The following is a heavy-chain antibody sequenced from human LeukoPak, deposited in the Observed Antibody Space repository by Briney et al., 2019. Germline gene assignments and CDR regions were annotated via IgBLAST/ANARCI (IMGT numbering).Heavy chain of an antibody. Sequence: SETLSLTCTVSGGSISSSSYYWGWIRQPPGKGLEWIGSIYYSGSTYYNPSLKSRVTISVDTSKNQFSLKLSSVTAADTAVYYCARLVQQLVTFDYWGQGTLVTVSS. CDR3: ARLVQQLVTFDY. J-gene: IGHJ4*02. V-gene: IGHV4-39*01. CDR2: IYYSGST. D-gene: IGHD6-13*01. CDR1: GGSISSSSYY.